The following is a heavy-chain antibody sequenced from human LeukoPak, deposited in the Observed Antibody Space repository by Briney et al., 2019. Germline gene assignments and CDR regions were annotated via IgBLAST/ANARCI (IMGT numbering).Heavy chain of an antibody. Sequence: SETLSLTCTVSGGSISSSSYYWGWMRQPPGKGLEWIGSIYYSGSTYYNPSLKSRVTISVDTSKNQFSLKLSSVTAADTAVYYCARAAGYSYDYYFDYWGQGTLVTVSS. J-gene: IGHJ4*02. CDR1: GGSISSSSYY. CDR3: ARAAGYSYDYYFDY. V-gene: IGHV4-39*07. D-gene: IGHD5-18*01. CDR2: IYYSGST.